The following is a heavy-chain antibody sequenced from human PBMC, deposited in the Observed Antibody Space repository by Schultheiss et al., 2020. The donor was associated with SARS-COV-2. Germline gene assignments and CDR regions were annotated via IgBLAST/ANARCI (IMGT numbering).Heavy chain of an antibody. V-gene: IGHV1-69*13. D-gene: IGHD4-17*01. CDR2: IIPIFGTA. CDR1: GGTFSSYA. J-gene: IGHJ3*02. CDR3: AKVFAGDYPHDNDAFDI. Sequence: SVKVSCKASGGTFSSYAISWVRQAPGQGLEWMGGIIPIFGTANYAQKFQGRVTITADESTSTAYMELSSLRSEDTAVYYCAKVFAGDYPHDNDAFDIWGQGTMVTVSS.